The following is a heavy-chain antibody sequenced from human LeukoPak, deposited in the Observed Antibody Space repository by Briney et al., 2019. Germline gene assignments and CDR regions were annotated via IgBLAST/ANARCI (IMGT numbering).Heavy chain of an antibody. V-gene: IGHV4-39*01. CDR1: GGSISSSSYY. CDR2: IYYSGST. Sequence: PSETLSLTCTVSGGSISSSSYYWGWIRQPPGKGLEWIGSIYYSGSTYYNPSLKSRVTISVDTSKNQFSLKLSSVTAADTAVYYCARPAQIPRDSSTVTTYMDYFFLFHTKNWYFDLWGRGTLVTVSS. CDR3: ARPAQIPRDSSTVTTYMDYFFLFHTKNWYFDL. J-gene: IGHJ2*01. D-gene: IGHD4-17*01.